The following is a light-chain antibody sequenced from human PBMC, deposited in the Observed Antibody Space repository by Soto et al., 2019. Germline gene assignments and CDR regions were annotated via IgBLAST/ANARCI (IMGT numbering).Light chain of an antibody. Sequence: EIVLTQSPGTLSLSPGERATLSCRASQSLAGNYLAWYQQKPGQAPRLLISGASSRATGIPDRFSGSGSGTDFTLTITRLEPEDFAVYYCQQYSTLPHTFGQGTKLEVK. J-gene: IGKJ2*01. CDR3: QQYSTLPHT. CDR2: GAS. V-gene: IGKV3-20*01. CDR1: QSLAGNY.